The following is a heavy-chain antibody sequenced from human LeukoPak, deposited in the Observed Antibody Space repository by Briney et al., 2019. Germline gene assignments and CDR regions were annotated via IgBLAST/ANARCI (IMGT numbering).Heavy chain of an antibody. V-gene: IGHV3-48*01. J-gene: IGHJ3*02. CDR1: GFTFSSYS. CDR2: ISSSSSTI. D-gene: IGHD2-15*01. Sequence: GGSLRLSCAASGFTFSSYSMNWVRQAPGKGLEWVSYISSSSSTIYYADSVKGRFTISRDNAKNSLYLQMNSLRAEDTAVYYCARAGGYRFCSGGSCSDAFDIWGQGTMVTVSS. CDR3: ARAGGYRFCSGGSCSDAFDI.